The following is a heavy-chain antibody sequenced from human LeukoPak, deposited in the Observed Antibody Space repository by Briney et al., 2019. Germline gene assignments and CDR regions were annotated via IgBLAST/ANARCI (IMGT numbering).Heavy chain of an antibody. CDR2: ISSSGSTI. CDR3: AQGRGVDETFDY. J-gene: IGHJ4*01. V-gene: IGHV3-11*01. CDR1: GFTFSDYY. D-gene: IGHD3-3*01. Sequence: GGSLRLSCAASGFTFSDYYMNWIRQAPGKGLEWISYISSSGSTIYYADSVKGRFTISRDNSKNTLYLQMNSLRVDDTAIYFCAQGRGVDETFDYWGQGTLVTVSS.